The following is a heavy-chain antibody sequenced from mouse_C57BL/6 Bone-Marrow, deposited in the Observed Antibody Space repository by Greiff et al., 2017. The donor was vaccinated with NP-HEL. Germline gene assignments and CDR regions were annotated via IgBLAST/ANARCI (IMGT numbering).Heavy chain of an antibody. D-gene: IGHD1-1*01. CDR3: ARRYGSSYEAMDY. CDR1: GFTFSSYG. Sequence: EVKVIESGGDLVKPGGSLKLSCAASGFTFSSYGMSWVRQTPDKRLEWVATISSGGSYTYYPDSVKGRFTISRDNAKNTLYLQMSSLKSEDTAMYYCARRYGSSYEAMDYWGQGTSVTVSS. J-gene: IGHJ4*01. CDR2: ISSGGSYT. V-gene: IGHV5-6*02.